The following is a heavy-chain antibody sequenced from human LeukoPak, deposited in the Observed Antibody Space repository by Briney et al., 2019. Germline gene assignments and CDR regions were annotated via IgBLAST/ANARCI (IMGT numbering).Heavy chain of an antibody. V-gene: IGHV4-34*01. CDR1: GGSFSGYY. Sequence: SETLSLTCAVYGGSFSGYYWSWIRQPPGKGLEWIGEINHSGSTNYNPSLKSRVTISVDTSKNQFSLKLSSVTAADTVVYYCARGSQNSGSYYGPTDYWGQGTLVTVSS. D-gene: IGHD1-26*01. J-gene: IGHJ4*02. CDR3: ARGSQNSGSYYGPTDY. CDR2: INHSGST.